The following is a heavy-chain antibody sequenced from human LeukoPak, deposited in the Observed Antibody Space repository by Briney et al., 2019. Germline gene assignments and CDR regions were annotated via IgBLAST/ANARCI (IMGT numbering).Heavy chain of an antibody. J-gene: IGHJ5*01. CDR1: GFTFSSYA. CDR3: ARKGGYYGSGSSDGNWFDS. Sequence: GGSLRLSCAASGFTFSSYAMHWVRQAPGKGLEWVAVISYDGSNKYYADSVKGRFTISRDNSKNTLYLQMNSLRAEDTAVYYCARKGGYYGSGSSDGNWFDSWGQGTLVTVSS. CDR2: ISYDGSNK. D-gene: IGHD3-10*01. V-gene: IGHV3-30-3*01.